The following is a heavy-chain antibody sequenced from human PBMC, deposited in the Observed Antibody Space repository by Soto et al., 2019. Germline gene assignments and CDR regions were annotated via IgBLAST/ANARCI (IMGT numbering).Heavy chain of an antibody. CDR3: ARTVVQYYYDSSGYYPRYYFDY. Sequence: GESLKISCKGSGYSFTSYWIGWVRQMPGKVLEWMGIIYPGDSDTRYSPSFQGQVTISADKSISTAYLQWSSLKASDTAMYYCARTVVQYYYDSSGYYPRYYFDYWGQGXLVTVYS. J-gene: IGHJ4*02. V-gene: IGHV5-51*01. D-gene: IGHD3-22*01. CDR1: GYSFTSYW. CDR2: IYPGDSDT.